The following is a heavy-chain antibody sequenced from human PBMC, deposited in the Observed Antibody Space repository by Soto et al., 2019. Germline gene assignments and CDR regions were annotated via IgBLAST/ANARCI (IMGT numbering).Heavy chain of an antibody. CDR1: GYTFTGYY. Sequence: ASVKVSCKASGYTFTGYYMHWVRQAPGQGLEWMGWINPNSGGTNYAQKFQGWVTMTRDTSISTAYMELSRLRSDDTAVYYCARDPIDVIVGAKYYFDYWGQGTLVTVSS. CDR3: ARDPIDVIVGAKYYFDY. D-gene: IGHD1-26*01. V-gene: IGHV1-2*04. J-gene: IGHJ4*02. CDR2: INPNSGGT.